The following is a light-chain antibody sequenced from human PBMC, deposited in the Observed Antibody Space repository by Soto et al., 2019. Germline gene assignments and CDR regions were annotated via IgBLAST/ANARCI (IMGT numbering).Light chain of an antibody. CDR2: ADH. V-gene: IGLV1-51*01. Sequence: QSVLTQPTSVSAAPGQKVTISCSGSSSNHGGKSVSRHHQLPATPRKLRIYADHKPSSGIPDRFSGTKSGTSDTLGITGFQTGDEADYYCRSWDSSLSAYVFGTGTKVTV. J-gene: IGLJ1*01. CDR3: RSWDSSLSAYV. CDR1: SSNHGGKS.